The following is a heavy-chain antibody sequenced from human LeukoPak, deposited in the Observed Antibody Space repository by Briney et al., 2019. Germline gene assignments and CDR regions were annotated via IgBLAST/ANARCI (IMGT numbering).Heavy chain of an antibody. D-gene: IGHD3-10*01. CDR2: IKQDESEK. V-gene: IGHV3-7*01. CDR3: ARVVLLWFGELFLDY. Sequence: GGSLRLSCEASGFTFNNYWMSWFRQAPGKGLEWVANIKQDESEKNYVDSVKGRFTISRDNAKNSLYLQMNSLRAEDTAVYYCARVVLLWFGELFLDYWGQGTLVTVSS. CDR1: GFTFNNYW. J-gene: IGHJ4*02.